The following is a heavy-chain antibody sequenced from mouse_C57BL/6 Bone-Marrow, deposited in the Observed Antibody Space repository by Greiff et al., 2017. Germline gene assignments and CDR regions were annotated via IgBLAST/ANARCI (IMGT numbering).Heavy chain of an antibody. D-gene: IGHD3-2*02. CDR3: EGAAQALDY. CDR2: IHPNSGST. Sequence: QVQLQQSGAELVKPGASVKLSCKASGYTFTSYWMHWVKQRPGQGLEWIGMIHPNSGSTNYNEKFKSKATLTVDKSSSTAYLQLSSLTSEDSAVYYCEGAAQALDYWGQGTTLTVSS. J-gene: IGHJ2*01. V-gene: IGHV1-64*01. CDR1: GYTFTSYW.